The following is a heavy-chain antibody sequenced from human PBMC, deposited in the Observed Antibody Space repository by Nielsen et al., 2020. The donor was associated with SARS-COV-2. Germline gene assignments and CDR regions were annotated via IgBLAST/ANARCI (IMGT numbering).Heavy chain of an antibody. CDR2: IWYDGSNK. CDR1: GFTFSNNA. V-gene: IGHV3-33*06. D-gene: IGHD2-2*01. Sequence: GGSLRLSCAASGFTFSNNAMNWVRQAPGKGLEWVAVIWYDGSNKYYADSVKGRFTISRDNSKNTLYLQMNSLRAEDTAVYYCAKDKYQLLNYGMDVWGQGTTVTVSS. J-gene: IGHJ6*02. CDR3: AKDKYQLLNYGMDV.